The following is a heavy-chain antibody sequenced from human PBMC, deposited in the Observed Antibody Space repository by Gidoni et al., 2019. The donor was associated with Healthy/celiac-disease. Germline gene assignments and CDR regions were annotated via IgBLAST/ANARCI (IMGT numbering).Heavy chain of an antibody. J-gene: IGHJ4*02. CDR2: IDPSDSYT. V-gene: IGHV5-10-1*03. CDR3: ARLIYCSGGSCYRSTDY. CDR1: GYSFTSYW. Sequence: EVQLVQSGAEVKKPGESLRISCQGSGYSFTSYWISWVRQMPGKGLEWMGRIDPSDSYTNYSPSFQGHVTISADKSISTAYLQWSSLKASDTAMYYCARLIYCSGGSCYRSTDYWGQGTLVTVSS. D-gene: IGHD2-15*01.